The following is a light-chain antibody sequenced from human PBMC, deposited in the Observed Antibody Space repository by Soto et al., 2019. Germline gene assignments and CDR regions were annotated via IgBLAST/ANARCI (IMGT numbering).Light chain of an antibody. J-gene: IGKJ1*01. V-gene: IGKV3-15*01. CDR1: QTVTSD. CDR3: QQYNNWPRT. CDR2: GAS. Sequence: EIMLTQSPGTLSLSPGERATLSYGASQTVTSDYLAWYQQKPGQAPRLLIYGASTRASGIPARFSGSGSGTEFTLTISSLQSEDFAVYYCQQYNNWPRTFGQGTKVDIK.